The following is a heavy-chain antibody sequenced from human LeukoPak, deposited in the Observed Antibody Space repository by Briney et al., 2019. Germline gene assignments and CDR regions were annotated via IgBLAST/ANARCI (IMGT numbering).Heavy chain of an antibody. CDR1: GFSFGNHP. V-gene: IGHV3-21*01. CDR2: ISSSSSYI. J-gene: IGHJ3*02. D-gene: IGHD1-26*01. CDR3: AKLWEPRAFDI. Sequence: PGGSLRLSCAAAGFSFGNHPMSWVRQAPGKGLEWVSSISSSSSYIYYADSVKGRFTISRDNAKNSLYLQMNSLRAEDTAVYYCAKLWEPRAFDIWGQGTMVTVSS.